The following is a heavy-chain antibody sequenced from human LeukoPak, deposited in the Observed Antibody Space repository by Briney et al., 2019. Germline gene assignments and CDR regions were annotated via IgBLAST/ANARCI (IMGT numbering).Heavy chain of an antibody. CDR1: GFTFSSFA. D-gene: IGHD2-21*01. CDR3: AKDYVVGSIDY. CDR2: IDKIGVGT. Sequence: AGGSLRLSCAASGFTFSSFAMSWIRQAPGKGLEWVSSIDKIGVGTYYADSVRGRFTISRDNSKNTLFLQMNSLRAEDSAVYYCAKDYVVGSIDYWGQGTLVTVS. V-gene: IGHV3-23*01. J-gene: IGHJ4*02.